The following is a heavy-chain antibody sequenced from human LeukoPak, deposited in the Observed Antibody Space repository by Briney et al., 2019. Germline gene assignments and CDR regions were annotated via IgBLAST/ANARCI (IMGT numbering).Heavy chain of an antibody. D-gene: IGHD3-3*01. CDR1: GFTFDDYA. CDR3: AKDRYYDFWSGYLFDY. J-gene: IGHJ4*02. V-gene: IGHV3-9*03. Sequence: GGSLRLSCAASGFTFDDYAMHWVRQAPGKGLEWVSGISWNSDSIGYADSVKGRFTISRDNAKNSLYLQMNSLRAEDMALYYCAKDRYYDFWSGYLFDYWGQGTLVTVSS. CDR2: ISWNSDSI.